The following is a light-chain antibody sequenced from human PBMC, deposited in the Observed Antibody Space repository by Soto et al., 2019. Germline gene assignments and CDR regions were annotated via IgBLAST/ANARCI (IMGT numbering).Light chain of an antibody. CDR3: LQDYGDSWT. V-gene: IGKV1-6*01. J-gene: IGKJ1*01. CDR2: AAS. Sequence: QMTQSPSSLSASVGEKIIITCRASRDVGSDVSWYQQKPGQAPKLLIYAASNLYTGVPSRFSGSRSGTEFTLTISSLQPQDFASYYCLQDYGDSWTFGQGTKVEIE. CDR1: RDVGSD.